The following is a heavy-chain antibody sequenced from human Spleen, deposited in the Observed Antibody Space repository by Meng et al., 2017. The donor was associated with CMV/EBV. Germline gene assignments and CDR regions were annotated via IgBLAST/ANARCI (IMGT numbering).Heavy chain of an antibody. V-gene: IGHV3-21*01. Sequence: GESLKISCAASGFTFSSYDMNWVRQAPGKRLEWVSSVSTSGSYRYYSDSAKGRFTISRDNAKNSLYLQMNSLRVGDTAVYYCALMGYATSSGGFDVWGQGTMVTVSS. J-gene: IGHJ3*01. CDR2: VSTSGSYR. CDR1: GFTFSSYD. D-gene: IGHD2-8*01. CDR3: ALMGYATSSGGFDV.